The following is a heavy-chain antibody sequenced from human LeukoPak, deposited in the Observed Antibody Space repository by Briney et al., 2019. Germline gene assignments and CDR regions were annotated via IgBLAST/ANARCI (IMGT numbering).Heavy chain of an antibody. CDR2: INPSGGST. D-gene: IGHD3-3*01. Sequence: ASVKVSCKASGYTFTSYYMHWVRQAPGQGLEWMGIINPSGGSTSYAQKFQGRVTMTRDTSTSTVYMELSSLRSEDTAVYYCARGFVTIFGVVTYSFDYWGQGTQVTVSS. CDR1: GYTFTSYY. J-gene: IGHJ4*02. V-gene: IGHV1-46*01. CDR3: ARGFVTIFGVVTYSFDY.